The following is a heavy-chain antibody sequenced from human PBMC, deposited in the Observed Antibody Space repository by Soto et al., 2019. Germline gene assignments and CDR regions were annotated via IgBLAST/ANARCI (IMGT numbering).Heavy chain of an antibody. Sequence: QVQLVQSGAEVKKPGSSVKVSCKASGGTFSSYAISWVRQAPGQGLEWMGWIIPIFGTANYAQKFQGRVTITADESTSTAYMELSSLRSEDTAVYYCASSAHPFCGGDCYSHFDYWGQGTLVTVSS. CDR2: IIPIFGTA. CDR3: ASSAHPFCGGDCYSHFDY. J-gene: IGHJ4*02. D-gene: IGHD2-21*02. V-gene: IGHV1-69*01. CDR1: GGTFSSYA.